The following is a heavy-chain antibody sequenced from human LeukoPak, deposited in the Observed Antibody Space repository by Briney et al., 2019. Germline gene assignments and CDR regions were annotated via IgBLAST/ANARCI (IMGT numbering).Heavy chain of an antibody. D-gene: IGHD3-10*01. CDR2: INPNSGGT. CDR3: AIYGSGGYYPYHDY. V-gene: IGHV1-2*02. CDR1: GYTFTGYY. Sequence: ASVTVSCKASGYTFTGYYMHWVRQPPGQGLEWMGWINPNSGGTNYTQKFQGRVTMTRDTSISTAYMELSRLRSDDTAVYYCAIYGSGGYYPYHDYWGQGTLVTVSS. J-gene: IGHJ4*02.